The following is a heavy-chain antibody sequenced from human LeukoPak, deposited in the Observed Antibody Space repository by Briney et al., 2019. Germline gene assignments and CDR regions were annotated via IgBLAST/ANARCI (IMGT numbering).Heavy chain of an antibody. J-gene: IGHJ4*02. Sequence: PSETLSLTCTVSGGSISSGDYYWSWIRQPPGKDLEWIGYIYYSGSTNYNPSLKSRITISIDTSKNQISLRLSSVTAADTAMYYCARQWCYDSIDSWGQGTLVTVSS. CDR2: IYYSGST. CDR3: ARQWCYDSIDS. V-gene: IGHV4-30-4*01. CDR1: GGSISSGDYY. D-gene: IGHD3-22*01.